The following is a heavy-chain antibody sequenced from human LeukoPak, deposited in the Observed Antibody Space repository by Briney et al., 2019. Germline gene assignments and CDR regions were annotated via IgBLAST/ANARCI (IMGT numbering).Heavy chain of an antibody. Sequence: SETLSLTCTVSGGSSSSSSYYWGWIRQPPGKGLEWIGSIYYSGSTYYNPSLKSRVTISVDTSKNQFSLKLSSVTAADTAVYYCARHPTGGYYYDSSGLGSNWFDPWDQGTLVTVSS. D-gene: IGHD3-22*01. CDR1: GGSSSSSSYY. CDR3: ARHPTGGYYYDSSGLGSNWFDP. CDR2: IYYSGST. J-gene: IGHJ5*02. V-gene: IGHV4-39*01.